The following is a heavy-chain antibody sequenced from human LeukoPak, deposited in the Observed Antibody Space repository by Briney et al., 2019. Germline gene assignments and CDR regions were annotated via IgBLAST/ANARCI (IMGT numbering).Heavy chain of an antibody. J-gene: IGHJ4*02. V-gene: IGHV3-30-3*01. D-gene: IGHD3-3*02. CDR3: ARDISGSSD. Sequence: GGSLRLSCAASGFTFSSYAMHWVRQAPGKGLEWVAVISYDGSNKYYADSVKGRFTISRDNSKNTLYLQMNSLRAEDTAVYYCARDISGSSDWGQGTLVTVSS. CDR1: GFTFSSYA. CDR2: ISYDGSNK.